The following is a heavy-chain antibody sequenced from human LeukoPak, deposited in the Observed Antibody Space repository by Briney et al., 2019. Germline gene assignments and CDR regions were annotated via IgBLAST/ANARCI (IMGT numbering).Heavy chain of an antibody. Sequence: ASVKVSCKASGYTFTGYYMHWVRQAPGKGLEWMGSFDPEDGETIYAQKFQGRVTMTEDTSTDTAYMELSSLRSDDTAVYYCARELLWFGETIDYWDQGTLVTVSS. J-gene: IGHJ4*02. CDR1: GYTFTGYY. D-gene: IGHD3-10*01. V-gene: IGHV1-24*01. CDR2: FDPEDGET. CDR3: ARELLWFGETIDY.